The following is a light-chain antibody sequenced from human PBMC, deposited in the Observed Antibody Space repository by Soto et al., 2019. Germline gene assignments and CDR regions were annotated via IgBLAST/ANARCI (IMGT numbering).Light chain of an antibody. Sequence: QSVLTQPPSASGTPGQRVTMSCSGSSSNIGSYTVNWFQQLPGTAPKLLIYSNYHRPSGVPDRFSGSKSGTSASLAISGLQSEDEAHFYCAAWDDGLNGWVFGGGTKLNVL. CDR2: SNY. CDR3: AAWDDGLNGWV. J-gene: IGLJ3*02. CDR1: SSNIGSYT. V-gene: IGLV1-44*01.